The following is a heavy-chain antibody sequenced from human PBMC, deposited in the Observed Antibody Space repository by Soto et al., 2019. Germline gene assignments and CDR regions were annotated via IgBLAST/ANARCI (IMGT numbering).Heavy chain of an antibody. V-gene: IGHV4-34*01. D-gene: IGHD1-26*01. CDR1: GGSVSDYY. CDR2: INHSGSI. Sequence: QVQLQQWGAGLLKPSETLSLTCAVYGGSVSDYYWSWIRQPPGKGLEWIGEINHSGSINYNPSLKGRVTISVDTPKNQLSLRLSSVTAADTAIYYCATPMRPGNYYYFDLWGRGTLVTVSS. J-gene: IGHJ2*01. CDR3: ATPMRPGNYYYFDL.